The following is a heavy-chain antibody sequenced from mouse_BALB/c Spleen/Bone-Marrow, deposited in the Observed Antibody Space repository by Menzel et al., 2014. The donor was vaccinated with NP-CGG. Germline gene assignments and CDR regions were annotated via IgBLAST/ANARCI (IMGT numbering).Heavy chain of an antibody. D-gene: IGHD2-1*01. Sequence: EVQLQQSGLELEKPGASVKISCKASGYSFTGYNMNWVKRSNGKSLEWIGNIDPYSGGTSYNQKFKGKATLTVDKSSSTAYMQLKSLTSEDSAVYYCARSWVNYFDYWGQGTTLTVSS. V-gene: IGHV1-39*01. CDR3: ARSWVNYFDY. CDR2: IDPYSGGT. CDR1: GYSFTGYN. J-gene: IGHJ2*01.